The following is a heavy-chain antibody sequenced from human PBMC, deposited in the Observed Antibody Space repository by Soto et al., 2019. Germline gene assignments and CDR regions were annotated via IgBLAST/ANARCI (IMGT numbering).Heavy chain of an antibody. J-gene: IGHJ4*02. CDR3: AKDPGAYGSSSRCYGY. D-gene: IGHD2-2*01. Sequence: QVQLVESGGGVVQPGRSLRLSCAASGFTFSSYGMHWVRQAPGKGLEWVAVISYDGSNKYYADSVKGRFTISRDNSKNTRYLQMNSLRAEDTAVYYCAKDPGAYGSSSRCYGYWGQGTLVTVSS. CDR1: GFTFSSYG. V-gene: IGHV3-30*18. CDR2: ISYDGSNK.